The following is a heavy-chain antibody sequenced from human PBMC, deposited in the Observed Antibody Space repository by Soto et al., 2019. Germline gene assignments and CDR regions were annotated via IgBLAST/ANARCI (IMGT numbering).Heavy chain of an antibody. J-gene: IGHJ4*02. CDR2: IWFDGSNR. D-gene: IGHD3-22*01. V-gene: IGHV3-33*01. Sequence: QVQLVESGGGVVQPGGSLRLSCAASGFSFSKFAMHWVRQAPGKGLECVAVIWFDGSNRDYADSVKGRFTVSRDNSENTLSLQMNNLRAEDTGVYYCAREGDSSGYPVYFDSWGQGTVVTVS. CDR3: AREGDSSGYPVYFDS. CDR1: GFSFSKFA.